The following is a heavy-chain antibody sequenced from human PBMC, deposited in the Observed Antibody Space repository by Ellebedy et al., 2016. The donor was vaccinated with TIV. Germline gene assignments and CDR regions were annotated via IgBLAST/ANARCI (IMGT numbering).Heavy chain of an antibody. J-gene: IGHJ4*02. Sequence: SQTLSLTCGISGDSVSTNTAAWSWVRQSPSRGLEWLGRTYYRSKRYYEYAVSVKSRITISPDTSKNQFSLYLNSVTPEDTAVYYCARDGGSESASYFLKYWGQGTLVTVS. CDR2: TYYRSKRYY. CDR3: ARDGGSESASYFLKY. D-gene: IGHD2/OR15-2a*01. V-gene: IGHV6-1*01. CDR1: GDSVSTNTAA.